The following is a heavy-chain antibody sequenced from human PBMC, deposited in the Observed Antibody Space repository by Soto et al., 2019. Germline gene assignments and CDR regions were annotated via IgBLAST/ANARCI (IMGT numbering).Heavy chain of an antibody. CDR1: GFTFSSYA. D-gene: IGHD4-17*01. Sequence: QPGGSLRLSCAASGFTFSSYAMSWVRQAPGKGLEWVSAISGSGGSTYYADSVKGRFTISRDNSKNTLYLQMNSLRAEDTAVYYCANGDYVESYYYYYDFMDVCGKGTTVTVSS. CDR3: ANGDYVESYYYYYDFMDV. J-gene: IGHJ6*03. CDR2: ISGSGGST. V-gene: IGHV3-23*01.